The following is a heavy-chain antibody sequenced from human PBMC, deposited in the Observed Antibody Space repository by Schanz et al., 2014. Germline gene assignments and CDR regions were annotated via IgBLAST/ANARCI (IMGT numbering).Heavy chain of an antibody. J-gene: IGHJ2*01. V-gene: IGHV4-61*02. CDR3: ARDTTWRLDL. Sequence: VQLQESGPGLVKPSQTLSLTCTVSGGSIRSGTYYWSWIRQPAGKALEWVGRVFPNGVTNYNPPHKNRTPKSLNASKNRFSCTLASLTAADTAVYYCARDTTWRLDLWGRGTLVTVSS. CDR1: GGSIRSGTYY. D-gene: IGHD1-1*01. CDR2: VFPNGVT.